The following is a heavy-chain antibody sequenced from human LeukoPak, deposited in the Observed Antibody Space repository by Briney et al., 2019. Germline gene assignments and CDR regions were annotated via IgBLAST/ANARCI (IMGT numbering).Heavy chain of an antibody. CDR1: GYTFTSYY. J-gene: IGHJ4*02. D-gene: IGHD4-17*01. V-gene: IGHV1-46*01. Sequence: GASVKVSCKASGYTFTSYYMHWVRQAPGQGLEWMGIINPSGGSTSYAQKFQGRVSMTIDTSTSTAYMDLRSLRSDDTAVYFCVRDENYGIYINFDFWGQGTLVTVSS. CDR2: INPSGGST. CDR3: VRDENYGIYINFDF.